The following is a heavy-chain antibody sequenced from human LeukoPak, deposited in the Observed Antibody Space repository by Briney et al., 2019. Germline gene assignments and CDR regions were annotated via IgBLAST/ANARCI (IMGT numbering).Heavy chain of an antibody. CDR1: GGSISSYY. D-gene: IGHD3-3*01. CDR2: IYYSGST. Sequence: PSETLSLTCTVSGGSISSYYWSWIRQPPGKGLEWIGYIYYSGSTNYNPSLKSRVTISVDTSKNQFSLKLSSVTAADTAVYYCARGLIDYDFWSGYTYYFDYWGQGTLVTVSS. V-gene: IGHV4-59*01. J-gene: IGHJ4*02. CDR3: ARGLIDYDFWSGYTYYFDY.